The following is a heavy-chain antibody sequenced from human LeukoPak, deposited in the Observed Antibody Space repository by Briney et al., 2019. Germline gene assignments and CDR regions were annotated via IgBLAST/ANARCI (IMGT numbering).Heavy chain of an antibody. D-gene: IGHD3-3*01. CDR3: ARDATYYDFWSGYGAYYYYYMDV. CDR2: IGTASDT. J-gene: IGHJ6*03. Sequence: GGSLRLSCAASGFTFSSFDMHWVRQPTGQGLEWVSTIGTASDTYYPGSVEGRFTLSRDNAKNSLYLQMNRLRAEDTAVYYCARDATYYDFWSGYGAYYYYYMDVWGKGTTVTVSS. V-gene: IGHV3-13*01. CDR1: GFTFSSFD.